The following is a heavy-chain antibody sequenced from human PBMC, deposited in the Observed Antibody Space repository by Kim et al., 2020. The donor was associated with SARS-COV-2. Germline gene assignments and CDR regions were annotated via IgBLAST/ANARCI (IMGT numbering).Heavy chain of an antibody. CDR3: AREDYYDSSGYLLGSNAFDI. J-gene: IGHJ3*02. V-gene: IGHV3-66*01. Sequence: GRFTISRDNSKNTMYLQMNSLRAEDTAIYYCAREDYYDSSGYLLGSNAFDIWGQGTMVTVSS. D-gene: IGHD3-22*01.